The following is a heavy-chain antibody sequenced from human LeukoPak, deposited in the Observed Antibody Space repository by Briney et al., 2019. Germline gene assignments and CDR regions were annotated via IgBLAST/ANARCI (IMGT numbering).Heavy chain of an antibody. V-gene: IGHV4-4*02. J-gene: IGHJ4*02. CDR2: IYHSGST. CDR3: ARVKSGYSYGYDY. CDR1: GGSISSSNW. Sequence: SETLSPTCAVSGGSISSSNWWSWVRQPPGKGLEWIGEIYHSGSTNYNPSLKSRVTISVDKSKNQFSLKLSSVTAADTAVYYCARVKSGYSYGYDYWGQGTLVTVSS. D-gene: IGHD5-18*01.